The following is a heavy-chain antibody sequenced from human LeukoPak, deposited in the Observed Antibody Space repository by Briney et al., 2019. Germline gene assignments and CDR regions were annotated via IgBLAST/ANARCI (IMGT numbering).Heavy chain of an antibody. CDR1: GFMVGHKY. CDR2: IYAGGNT. Sequence: GGSLRLSCAASGFMVGHKYMSWVRQAPGKGLEWLSIIYAGGNTYSADSVKGRFTISRDNSKSALYLQMNSLRAEDTAVYYCAKYSRVYCGGDCHPDAWGQGTLVTVSS. D-gene: IGHD2-21*02. V-gene: IGHV3-53*01. CDR3: AKYSRVYCGGDCHPDA. J-gene: IGHJ5*02.